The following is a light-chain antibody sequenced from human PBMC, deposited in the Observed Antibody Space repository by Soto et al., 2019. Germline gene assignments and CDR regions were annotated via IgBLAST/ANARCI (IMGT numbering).Light chain of an antibody. CDR2: EVN. V-gene: IGLV2-23*02. J-gene: IGLJ1*01. CDR1: SSDVGSYNL. Sequence: QSVLAQPASASGCPGQSVTFSCTGTSSDVGSYNLVSWYQQHPGKAPKLMIYEVNKRPSGVSNRFSGSKSGTTASLTISGLQAEDEADYYCCSYAGTSYVFGTGTKVTVL. CDR3: CSYAGTSYV.